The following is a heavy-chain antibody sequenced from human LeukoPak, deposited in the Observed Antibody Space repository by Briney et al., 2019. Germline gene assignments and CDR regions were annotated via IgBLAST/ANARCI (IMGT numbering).Heavy chain of an antibody. V-gene: IGHV1-18*01. J-gene: IGHJ5*02. D-gene: IGHD6-19*01. CDR2: ISAYNGNT. CDR3: ANIPVAGPTNWFDP. Sequence: ASVKVSCKASGYTFISYGISWVRQAPGQGLEWMGWISAYNGNTNYAQKLQGRVTMTTDTSTSTAYMELRSLRSDDTAVYYCANIPVAGPTNWFDPWGQGTLVTVSS. CDR1: GYTFISYG.